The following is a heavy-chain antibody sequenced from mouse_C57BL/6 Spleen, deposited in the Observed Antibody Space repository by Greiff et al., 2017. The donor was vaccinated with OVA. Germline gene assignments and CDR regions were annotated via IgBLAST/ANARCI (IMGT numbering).Heavy chain of an antibody. CDR2: INYDGSST. V-gene: IGHV5-16*01. D-gene: IGHD1-1*01. CDR1: GFTFSDYY. J-gene: IGHJ3*01. Sequence: EVKVVESEGGLVQPGSSMKLSCTASGFTFSDYYMAWVRQVPEKGPEWVANINYDGSSTYYLDSLKSRFIISRDNAKNILYLQMSSLKSEDTATYYCARGHYYGSSYEFAYWGQGTLVTVSA. CDR3: ARGHYYGSSYEFAY.